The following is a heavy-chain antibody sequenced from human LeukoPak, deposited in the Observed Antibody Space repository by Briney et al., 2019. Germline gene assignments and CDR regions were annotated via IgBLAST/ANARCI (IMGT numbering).Heavy chain of an antibody. CDR3: AKDYGLYCSSTSCTKPPVGNYYYYYMDV. V-gene: IGHV3-30-3*01. Sequence: PSGGSLRLSCAASGFNFSSYAMHWVRQAPGKGLECVAVISYDGSNKYYADSVKGRFTISRDNSKNTLYLQMNSLRAEDAAVYYCAKDYGLYCSSTSCTKPPVGNYYYYYMDVWGKGTTVTVSS. CDR2: ISYDGSNK. CDR1: GFNFSSYA. D-gene: IGHD2-2*01. J-gene: IGHJ6*03.